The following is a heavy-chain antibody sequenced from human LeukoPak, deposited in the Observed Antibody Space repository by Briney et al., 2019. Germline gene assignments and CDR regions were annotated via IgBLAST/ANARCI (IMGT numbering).Heavy chain of an antibody. CDR3: ARDIGASGI. V-gene: IGHV3-7*04. Sequence: GGSLRLSCAASGFTLSAYWMSWVRQAPGKGLEWVANIKQDGSEKYYVDSVKGRFTISRDNAKNSLYLQMNSLRAEDTAVYYCARDIGASGIWGQGTMVNVSS. D-gene: IGHD1-26*01. J-gene: IGHJ3*02. CDR1: GFTLSAYW. CDR2: IKQDGSEK.